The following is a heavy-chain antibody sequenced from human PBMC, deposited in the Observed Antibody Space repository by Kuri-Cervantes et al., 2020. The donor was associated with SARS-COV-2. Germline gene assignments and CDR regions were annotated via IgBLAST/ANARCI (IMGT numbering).Heavy chain of an antibody. CDR3: ARGADDYGDYGSRTRYYYYYYMDV. Sequence: SETLSLTCTVSGGSISSHYWSWIRQPPGKGLEWIGYIYYSGSTNYNPSLKSRVTISVDTSKNQFSLKLSSVTAADTAVYYCARGADDYGDYGSRTRYYYYYYMDVWGKGTTVTVSS. CDR1: GGSISSHY. V-gene: IGHV4-59*11. CDR2: IYYSGST. J-gene: IGHJ6*03. D-gene: IGHD4-17*01.